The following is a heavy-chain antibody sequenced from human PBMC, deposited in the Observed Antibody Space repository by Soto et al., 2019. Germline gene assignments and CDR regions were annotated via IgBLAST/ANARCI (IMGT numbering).Heavy chain of an antibody. Sequence: QVQLVQSGAEVKKPGSSVKVSCKASGGTFSSYAISWVRQAPGQGLEWMGGIIPIFGTANYAQKFQGRVTITADKSTSTAYMELSSLISEDTAVYYCARAELRRRSNYYGMDVWGQGTTVTVSS. V-gene: IGHV1-69*06. CDR1: GGTFSSYA. CDR2: IIPIFGTA. CDR3: ARAELRRRSNYYGMDV. J-gene: IGHJ6*02. D-gene: IGHD1-7*01.